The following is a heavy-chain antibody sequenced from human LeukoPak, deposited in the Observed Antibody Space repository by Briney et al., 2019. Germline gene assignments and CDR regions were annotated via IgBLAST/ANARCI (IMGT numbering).Heavy chain of an antibody. Sequence: GGSLRLSCAGSGFTCSDFWMTWVRKTPGKGREWVANTKEGGTEKNLVDSVKGRFTISRDNTKNLLFLEINNLRGDDTAIYYCVRESRPGGAMGLYHNLDYWGQGTLVAVSS. V-gene: IGHV3-7*01. D-gene: IGHD1-1*01. CDR3: VRESRPGGAMGLYHNLDY. CDR2: TKEGGTEK. J-gene: IGHJ4*02. CDR1: GFTCSDFW.